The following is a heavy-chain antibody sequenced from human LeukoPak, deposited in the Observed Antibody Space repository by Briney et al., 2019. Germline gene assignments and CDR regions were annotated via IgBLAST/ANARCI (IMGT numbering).Heavy chain of an antibody. D-gene: IGHD4-11*01. CDR2: IRYDGSNK. CDR1: GFTFSSYA. CDR3: AKDYSSE. Sequence: GALRLSCAASGFTFSSYAMHWVRQAPGKGLEWVAFIRYDGSNKYYADSVKGRFTTSRDNSKNTLYLQMNSLRAEDTAVYYCAKDYSSEWGQGTLVTVSS. J-gene: IGHJ4*02. V-gene: IGHV3-30*02.